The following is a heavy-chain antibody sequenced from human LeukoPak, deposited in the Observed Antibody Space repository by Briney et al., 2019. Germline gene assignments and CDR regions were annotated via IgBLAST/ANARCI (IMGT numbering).Heavy chain of an antibody. CDR1: GGSFSAFY. CDR2: INHSGST. CDR3: ARRMLSTMGAARQFDP. Sequence: SETLSLTCAVYGGSFSAFYWTWIRQPPGKGLEWIGEINHSGSTNYNPSLKSRVTISADTSKNQFSLKLSSVTAADTAVYYCARRMLSTMGAARQFDPWGQGTLVTVSS. D-gene: IGHD1-1*01. J-gene: IGHJ5*02. V-gene: IGHV4-34*01.